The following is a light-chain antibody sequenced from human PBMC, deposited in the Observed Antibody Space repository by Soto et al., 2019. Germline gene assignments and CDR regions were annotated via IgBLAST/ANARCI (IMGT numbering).Light chain of an antibody. J-gene: IGLJ2*01. CDR2: RDI. CDR1: NIGSKS. CDR3: QVWDSSTVV. Sequence: SYELTQPLSVSVAPGQTARITCGGNNIGSKSVHWYQQKPGQAPVLVMYRDINRPSGIPERFSGSISGNTATLTISRAQAGDEADYYCQVWDSSTVVFGGGTKVTVL. V-gene: IGLV3-9*01.